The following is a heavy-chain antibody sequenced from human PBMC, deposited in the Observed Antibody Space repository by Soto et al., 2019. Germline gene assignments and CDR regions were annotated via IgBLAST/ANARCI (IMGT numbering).Heavy chain of an antibody. V-gene: IGHV4-34*01. CDR1: GGSFSGYY. D-gene: IGHD3-3*01. Sequence: SETLSLTCAVYGGSFSGYYWSWIRQPPGKGLEWIGEINHSGSTNYNPSLKSRVTISVDTSKNQFSLKLSSVTAADTAVYYCASSKTTIYDFWSGYTNWFDPWGQGTQVTVSS. J-gene: IGHJ5*02. CDR3: ASSKTTIYDFWSGYTNWFDP. CDR2: INHSGST.